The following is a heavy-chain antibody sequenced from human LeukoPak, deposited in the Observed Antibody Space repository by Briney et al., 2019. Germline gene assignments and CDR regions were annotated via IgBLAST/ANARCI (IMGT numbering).Heavy chain of an antibody. V-gene: IGHV3-21*01. D-gene: IGHD5-24*01. Sequence: GGSLRLSCAASGFTFSDYGMTWVRQAPGKGLEWVSSISSSSSYIYYADSVKGRFTISRDNAKNSLYLQMNSLRAEDTAVYYCARDDPQMYDAFDIWGQGTMVTVSS. CDR2: ISSSSSYI. CDR1: GFTFSDYG. J-gene: IGHJ3*02. CDR3: ARDDPQMYDAFDI.